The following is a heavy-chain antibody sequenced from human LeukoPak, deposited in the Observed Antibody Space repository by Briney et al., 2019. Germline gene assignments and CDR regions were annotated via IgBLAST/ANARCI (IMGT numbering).Heavy chain of an antibody. V-gene: IGHV3-13*04. Sequence: GGSLRLSCAASGFTFSSYDMHWVRQATGKGLEWVSAIGTAGDTYYPGSVKGRFTISRENAKNSLYLQMNSLRAGDTAVYYCARGSGYCSSTSCPERGYYYGMDVWGQGTTVTVSS. CDR2: IGTAGDT. D-gene: IGHD2-2*01. J-gene: IGHJ6*02. CDR3: ARGSGYCSSTSCPERGYYYGMDV. CDR1: GFTFSSYD.